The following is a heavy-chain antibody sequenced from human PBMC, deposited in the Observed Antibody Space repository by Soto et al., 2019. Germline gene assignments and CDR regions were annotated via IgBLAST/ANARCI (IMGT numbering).Heavy chain of an antibody. Sequence: PGGSLRLSCAASGFTFSSYAMHWVRQAPGKGLEWVAVISYDGSNKYFADSVKGRFTISGDNSKNTLYLQMNSLRGEDTAVYYCARGPSSLTRFDYWGQGTLVTVSS. CDR3: ARGPSSLTRFDY. D-gene: IGHD6-19*01. CDR1: GFTFSSYA. V-gene: IGHV3-30-3*01. CDR2: ISYDGSNK. J-gene: IGHJ4*02.